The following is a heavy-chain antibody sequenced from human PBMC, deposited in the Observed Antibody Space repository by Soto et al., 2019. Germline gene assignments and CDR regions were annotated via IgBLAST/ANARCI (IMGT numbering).Heavy chain of an antibody. CDR1: GGTFSSYA. CDR3: ARGQVEMATLYFDY. CDR2: IIPIFGTA. V-gene: IGHV1-69*13. J-gene: IGHJ4*02. Sequence: ASVKVSCKASGGTFSSYAISWVRQAPGQGLEWMGGIIPIFGTANYAQKFQGRVTITADESTSTAYMELSSLRSEDTAVYYCARGQVEMATLYFDYWGQGTLVTVSS. D-gene: IGHD5-12*01.